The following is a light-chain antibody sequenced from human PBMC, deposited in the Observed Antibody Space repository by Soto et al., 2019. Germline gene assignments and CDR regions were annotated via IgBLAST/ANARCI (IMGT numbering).Light chain of an antibody. CDR1: QDIVNH. Sequence: IHMTHAPAAMSASVLYRVTISFLASQDIVNHLAWFQQKPGKVPQRLIYAASSLQTGVPSRFSGSGSGTDFTLTINSLQPEDFATYYCLQHDSFPPTFGQGTRLEIK. CDR3: LQHDSFPPT. CDR2: AAS. J-gene: IGKJ5*01. V-gene: IGKV1-17*03.